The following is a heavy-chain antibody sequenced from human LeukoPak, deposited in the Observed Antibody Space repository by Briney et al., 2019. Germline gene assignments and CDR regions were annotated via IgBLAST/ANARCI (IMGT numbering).Heavy chain of an antibody. CDR2: IGTAGDT. CDR3: ARLSSIWYEWDY. D-gene: IGHD6-13*01. CDR1: GFTFSSYD. Sequence: PGGSLRLSCAASGFTFSSYDMHWVRQVTGKGLEWVSAIGTAGDTYYPGSVKGRFTISRENAKNSLYLQMNSLRAGDTAVYYCARLSSIWYEWDYWGQGTLVTVSS. J-gene: IGHJ4*02. V-gene: IGHV3-13*04.